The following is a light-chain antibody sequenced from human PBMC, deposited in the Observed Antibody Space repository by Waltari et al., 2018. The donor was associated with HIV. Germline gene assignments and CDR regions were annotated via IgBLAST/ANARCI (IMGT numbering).Light chain of an antibody. CDR2: AAS. Sequence: AIRMTQSPSSFSASTGDRVTITCRASQGISNYLAWYQQQPGQAPKLLIYAASTLQTGIPSRCSGSGSGTDFTRTISCLQSEDFATYYCQQYYNYPYAFGQGTKLEIK. CDR3: QQYYNYPYA. V-gene: IGKV1-8*01. CDR1: QGISNY. J-gene: IGKJ2*01.